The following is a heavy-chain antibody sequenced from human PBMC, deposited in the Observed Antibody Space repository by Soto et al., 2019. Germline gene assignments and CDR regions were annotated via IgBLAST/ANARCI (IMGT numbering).Heavy chain of an antibody. Sequence: SETLSLTCTVSGDSISSYFWSWIRQPAGKGLEWIGRVHTSGSTTYNPSLKSRVTMSVDTSKSQFSLKLTSVTAADTAVYHCAREKAVASTGWPDPWGQGTLVTVSS. J-gene: IGHJ5*02. CDR3: AREKAVASTGWPDP. CDR1: GDSISSYF. V-gene: IGHV4-4*07. D-gene: IGHD6-19*01. CDR2: VHTSGST.